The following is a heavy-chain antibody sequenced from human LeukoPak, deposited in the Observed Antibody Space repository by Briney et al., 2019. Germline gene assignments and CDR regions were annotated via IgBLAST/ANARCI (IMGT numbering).Heavy chain of an antibody. V-gene: IGHV4-39*07. D-gene: IGHD4-17*01. J-gene: IGHJ5*01. Sequence: PSETLSLTCTVSSGSISTSNYYWGWVRQPPGNALEWIGNIFYSGSTYYSPSLKSRVTISLDTSRNQFSLKLSSVTAADTAVYYCAKESTVTPGNVNWFDSWGQGTLVTVSS. CDR1: SGSISTSNYY. CDR2: IFYSGST. CDR3: AKESTVTPGNVNWFDS.